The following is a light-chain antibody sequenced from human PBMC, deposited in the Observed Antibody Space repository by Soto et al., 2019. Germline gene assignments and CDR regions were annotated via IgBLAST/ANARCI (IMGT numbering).Light chain of an antibody. CDR2: AAS. V-gene: IGKV1-39*01. Sequence: EIRMSKSPASVSASEGDRVTITCRASQSISSYLNWYQQKPGKAPKLLIYAASSLQSGVPSRFSGSGSGTDFTLTISSLQPEDFATYYCQQSYSTLITFGQGTRWRL. J-gene: IGKJ5*01. CDR1: QSISSY. CDR3: QQSYSTLIT.